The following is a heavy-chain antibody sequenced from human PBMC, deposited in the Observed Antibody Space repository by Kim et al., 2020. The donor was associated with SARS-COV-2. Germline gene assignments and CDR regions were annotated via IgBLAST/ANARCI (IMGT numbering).Heavy chain of an antibody. J-gene: IGHJ4*02. CDR1: GYTFTSYG. Sequence: ASVKVSCKASGYTFTSYGISWVRQAPGQGLEWMGWISAYNGNTNYAQKLQGRVTMTTDTSTSTAYMELRSLRSDDTAVYYCARPPGDLEWLYLFIWGQGTLVTVSS. CDR2: ISAYNGNT. D-gene: IGHD3-3*01. V-gene: IGHV1-18*01. CDR3: ARPPGDLEWLYLFI.